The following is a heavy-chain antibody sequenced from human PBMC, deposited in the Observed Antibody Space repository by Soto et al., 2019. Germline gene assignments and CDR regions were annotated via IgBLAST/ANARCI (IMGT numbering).Heavy chain of an antibody. CDR1: GGSISSSSYY. CDR3: ARNCCGDCWALDY. CDR2: IYYSGST. D-gene: IGHD2-21*02. J-gene: IGHJ4*02. Sequence: QLQLQESGPGLVKPSETLSLTCTVSGGSISSSSYYWGWIRQPPGKGLEWIGSIYYSGSTYYNPSLKTRDTISVDTSKNQFSLKLSSVTAADTAVYYCARNCCGDCWALDYWGQGTLVTVSS. V-gene: IGHV4-39*01.